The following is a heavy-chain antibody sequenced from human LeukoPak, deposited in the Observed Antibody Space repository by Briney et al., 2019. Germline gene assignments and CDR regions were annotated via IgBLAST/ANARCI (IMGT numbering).Heavy chain of an antibody. D-gene: IGHD6-25*01. J-gene: IGHJ5*02. Sequence: GGSLRLSCAASGLTFSSYAMSCVRQAPGKGLEWVSAVSGSGGSTYYADSVQGRFTISRDNSKNTLYLQMNSLRAKDTAVYYCAKERSAPWPNWFDPWGQGTLVTVSS. V-gene: IGHV3-23*01. CDR2: VSGSGGST. CDR3: AKERSAPWPNWFDP. CDR1: GLTFSSYA.